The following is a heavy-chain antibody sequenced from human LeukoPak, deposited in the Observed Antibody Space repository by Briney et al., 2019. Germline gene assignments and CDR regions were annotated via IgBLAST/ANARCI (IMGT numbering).Heavy chain of an antibody. Sequence: ASVKVSCKASGYTFTSYYMHWVRQAPGQGLEWMGIINPSGGNTTYAQKFQGRVTMTRDTSTSTVYMELISLRSEDTAVYYCAKTYCSSTSCYSGYFDLWGRGTLVTVSS. V-gene: IGHV1-46*01. CDR1: GYTFTSYY. D-gene: IGHD2-2*01. CDR3: AKTYCSSTSCYSGYFDL. CDR2: INPSGGNT. J-gene: IGHJ2*01.